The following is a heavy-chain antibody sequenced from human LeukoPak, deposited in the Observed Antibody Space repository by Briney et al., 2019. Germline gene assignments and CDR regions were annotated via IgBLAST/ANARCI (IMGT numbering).Heavy chain of an antibody. Sequence: PGGSLRLSCAASGFTFSSYSMNWVRQAPGKGLEWVSYISSSSSTIYYADSVKGRFTISRDNAKNSLYLQMNSLRAEDTAVYYCAGESFSVDYWGQGTLVTVSS. CDR2: ISSSSSTI. CDR3: AGESFSVDY. V-gene: IGHV3-48*01. J-gene: IGHJ4*02. D-gene: IGHD3-3*02. CDR1: GFTFSSYS.